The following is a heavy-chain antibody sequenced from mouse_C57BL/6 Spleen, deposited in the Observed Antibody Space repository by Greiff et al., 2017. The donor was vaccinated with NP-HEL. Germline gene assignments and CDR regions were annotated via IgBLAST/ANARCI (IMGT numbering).Heavy chain of an antibody. J-gene: IGHJ2*01. CDR2: IYPGSGST. CDR3: ARRGGNWDYFDY. V-gene: IGHV1-55*01. Sequence: QVQLQQPGAELVKPGASVKMSCKASGYTFTSYWITWVKQRPGQGLEWIGDIYPGSGSTNYNEKFKRKATLTVDTSSSTAYMQLSSLTSEDSAVYYCARRGGNWDYFDYWGQGTTLTVSS. CDR1: GYTFTSYW. D-gene: IGHD4-1*01.